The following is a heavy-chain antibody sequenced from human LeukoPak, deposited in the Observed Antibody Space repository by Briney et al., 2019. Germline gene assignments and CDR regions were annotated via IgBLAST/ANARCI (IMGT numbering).Heavy chain of an antibody. J-gene: IGHJ4*02. CDR2: ISWNSGSI. Sequence: GGSLRLSCAASGFTFDDYAMHWVRQAPGKGLEWVSGISWNSGSIGYADSVKGRFTISRDNAKNSLYLQMNSLRAEDTALYYCAKDPFYDYSYYFDYWGQGTLVTVSS. CDR1: GFTFDDYA. D-gene: IGHD3-16*01. V-gene: IGHV3-9*01. CDR3: AKDPFYDYSYYFDY.